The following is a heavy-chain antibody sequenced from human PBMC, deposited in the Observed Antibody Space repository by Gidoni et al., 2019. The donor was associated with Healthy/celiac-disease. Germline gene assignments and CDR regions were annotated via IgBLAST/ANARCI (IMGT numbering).Heavy chain of an antibody. V-gene: IGHV3-53*04. J-gene: IGHJ5*02. D-gene: IGHD2-21*02. Sequence: EVQLVESGGGLVQPGGSLRLSCAASGFTVSSNYMSWVRQAPGKGLGWVSVIYSGGSTYYADSVKGRFTISRHNSKNTLYLQMNSLRAEDTAVYYCAREVTGNPNWFDPWGQGTLVTVSS. CDR1: GFTVSSNY. CDR2: IYSGGST. CDR3: AREVTGNPNWFDP.